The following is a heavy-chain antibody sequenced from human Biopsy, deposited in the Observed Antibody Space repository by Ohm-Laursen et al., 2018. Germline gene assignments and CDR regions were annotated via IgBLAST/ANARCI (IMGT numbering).Heavy chain of an antibody. J-gene: IGHJ4*02. CDR1: GFAFSRSW. V-gene: IGHV3-7*01. CDR2: INSDGTQK. CDR3: ARDRGWGALDY. D-gene: IGHD3-10*01. Sequence: SLRLSCSASGFAFSRSWMSWLRQTPGKGLEWVANINSDGTQKFYVDSVQGRFTISRNNTGNSVSLQMNSHRADDTAVYFCARDRGWGALDYWGRGTLVTVSS.